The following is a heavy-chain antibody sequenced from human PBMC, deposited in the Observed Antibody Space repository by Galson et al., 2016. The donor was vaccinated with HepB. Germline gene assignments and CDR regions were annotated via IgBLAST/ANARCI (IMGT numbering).Heavy chain of an antibody. CDR3: ARDIEYRVDY. J-gene: IGHJ4*02. CDR2: INAHSGKI. D-gene: IGHD5-12*01. Sequence: SVKVSCKASGYTFTSYGISWVRQAPGQGLEWMGWINAHSGKINYAQKLQGRVTLTTDTSTSTAYMELRSLRADDTAVYYCARDIEYRVDYWGQGTLVSVSS. V-gene: IGHV1-18*01. CDR1: GYTFTSYG.